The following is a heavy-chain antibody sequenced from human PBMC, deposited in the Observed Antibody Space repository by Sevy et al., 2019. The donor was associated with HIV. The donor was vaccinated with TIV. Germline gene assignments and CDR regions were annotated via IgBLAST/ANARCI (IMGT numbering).Heavy chain of an antibody. CDR1: GGSISSYY. J-gene: IGHJ4*02. CDR2: IYTSGST. Sequence: WETLSLTCTVSGGSISSYYWSWIRLSAGKGLEWIGRIYTSGSTNDNPSLNSRVTMSVDTSNNQFSLKLSSVTAADTAVYYCARASDGYNMDYFDYWGQGTLVTVSS. CDR3: ARASDGYNMDYFDY. V-gene: IGHV4-4*07. D-gene: IGHD5-12*01.